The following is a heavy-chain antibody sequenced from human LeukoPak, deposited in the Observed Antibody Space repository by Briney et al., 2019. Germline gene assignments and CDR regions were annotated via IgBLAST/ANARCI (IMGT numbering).Heavy chain of an antibody. D-gene: IGHD6-13*01. Sequence: GGSLRLSCAASGFTFSSYSMNWARQPPGKGLEWGSSISSSSSYIYYAASVKGRFTISRHNATNSLYLQMNSLRAEDTAVYYCASNPLYSRSWNPAHIDCWGQRSPVTVSS. J-gene: IGHJ4*02. CDR1: GFTFSSYS. CDR2: ISSSSSYI. CDR3: ASNPLYSRSWNPAHIDC. V-gene: IGHV3-21*01.